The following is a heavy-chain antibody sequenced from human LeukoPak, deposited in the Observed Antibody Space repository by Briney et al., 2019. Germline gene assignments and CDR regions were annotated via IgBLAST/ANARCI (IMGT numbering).Heavy chain of an antibody. J-gene: IGHJ3*02. D-gene: IGHD3-22*01. CDR3: ARGFHYYDSSGLLTHAFDI. V-gene: IGHV3-11*04. CDR1: GFSFSDYY. Sequence: SGGSLRLSCAASGFSFSDYYMSWLRQAPGKGLEWLSYISNTGSTIYADSVKGRFTISRDNAKKSLYLQMNSLRAEDTAVYYCARGFHYYDSSGLLTHAFDIWGQGTMVTVSS. CDR2: ISNTGSTI.